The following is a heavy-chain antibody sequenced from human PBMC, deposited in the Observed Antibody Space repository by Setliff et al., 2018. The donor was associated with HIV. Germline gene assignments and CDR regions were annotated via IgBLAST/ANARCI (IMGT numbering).Heavy chain of an antibody. V-gene: IGHV4-39*01. CDR3: ARGNYYDGGPLPFDF. D-gene: IGHD3-22*01. J-gene: IGHJ4*02. CDR2: FYYSGSA. Sequence: PSETLSLTCSVSGVSITNSSYYWGWIRQPPGKGLEWLGNFYYSGSAYYIPSLKSRVTISVDTSKNQVSLNLTSVTATDTAVYYCARGNYYDGGPLPFDFWGQGSLVTVSS. CDR1: GVSITNSSYY.